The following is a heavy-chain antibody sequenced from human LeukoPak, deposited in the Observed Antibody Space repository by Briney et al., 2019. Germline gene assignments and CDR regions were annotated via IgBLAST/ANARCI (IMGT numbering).Heavy chain of an antibody. CDR2: IYYSGST. V-gene: IGHV4-30-4*01. D-gene: IGHD3-22*01. Sequence: TSSETLSLTCIVSGGSISSGDYYWSWIRQPPGKGLEWIGYIYYSGSTYYNPSLKSRITMSVDTSKNQFSLKLSSVTAADTAVYYCATHSSSYSYFDYWGQGTLVTVSS. CDR1: GGSISSGDYY. J-gene: IGHJ4*02. CDR3: ATHSSSYSYFDY.